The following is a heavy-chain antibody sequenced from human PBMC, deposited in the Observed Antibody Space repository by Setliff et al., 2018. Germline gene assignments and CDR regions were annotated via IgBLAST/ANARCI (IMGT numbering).Heavy chain of an antibody. D-gene: IGHD3-22*01. J-gene: IGHJ4*02. CDR1: GGSISSYY. CDR2: IYTSGST. Sequence: SETLSLTCTVSGGSISSYYWSWIRQPPWKGLEWIGYIYTSGSTYYNPSLKSRVTISVDTSKNQFSLKLSSVTAADTAMYSCARGYYYDSSSYSTDYFDYWGQGTLVTVSS. CDR3: ARGYYYDSSSYSTDYFDY. V-gene: IGHV4-4*08.